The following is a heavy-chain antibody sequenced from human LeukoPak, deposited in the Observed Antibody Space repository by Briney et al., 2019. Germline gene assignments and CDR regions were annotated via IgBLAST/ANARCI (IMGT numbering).Heavy chain of an antibody. J-gene: IGHJ6*02. V-gene: IGHV4-59*08. CDR2: IYYSGST. D-gene: IGHD3-22*01. CDR3: ARHKERYDSRAWGNYYYYGMDV. Sequence: SETLSLTCTVSGGSIGSYYWSWIRQPPGKGLEWIGYIYYSGSTNYNPSLKSRVTISVDTSKNQFSLKLSSVTAADTAVYYCARHKERYDSRAWGNYYYYGMDVWGQGTTVTVSS. CDR1: GGSIGSYY.